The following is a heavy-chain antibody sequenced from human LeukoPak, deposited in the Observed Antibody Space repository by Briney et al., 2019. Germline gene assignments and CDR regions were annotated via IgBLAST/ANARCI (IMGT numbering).Heavy chain of an antibody. D-gene: IGHD6-25*01. J-gene: IGHJ4*01. CDR3: AKSGGYGLIDY. CDR2: IYSSGST. Sequence: SETLSLTCNVSGVSIRSSSYYWGWIRQPPGKGLEWIGSIYSSGSTYYNSSLKSRVTISIDTSKNQVSLKMSSVTAADTAVYYCAKSGGYGLIDYWGQGTLVTVSS. V-gene: IGHV4-39*01. CDR1: GVSIRSSSYY.